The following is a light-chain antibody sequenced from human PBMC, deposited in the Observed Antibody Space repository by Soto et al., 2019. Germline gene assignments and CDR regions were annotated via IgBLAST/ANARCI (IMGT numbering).Light chain of an antibody. CDR3: QTWGTGIVV. CDR2: LNSDGSH. V-gene: IGLV4-69*01. Sequence: QPVLTQSPSASASLGASVKLTCTLSSGNSSYAIAWHQQQPEKGPRYLMKLNSDGSHSKGDGIPDRVSGSSSGAERYLTIPRLQSEDEADYYCQTWGTGIVVFGGGTQLTVL. J-gene: IGLJ2*01. CDR1: SGNSSYA.